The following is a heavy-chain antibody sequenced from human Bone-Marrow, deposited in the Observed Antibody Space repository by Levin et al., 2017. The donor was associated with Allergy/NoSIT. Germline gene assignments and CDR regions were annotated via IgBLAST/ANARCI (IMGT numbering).Heavy chain of an antibody. D-gene: IGHD3-3*01. J-gene: IGHJ4*02. CDR3: ARSTSVLRFLEWPGFDY. Sequence: GESLKISCAASGFTFSSYGMHWVRQAPGKGLEWVAVIWYDGSNKYYADSVKGRFTISRDNSKNTLYLQMNSLRAEDTAVYYCARSTSVLRFLEWPGFDYWGQGTLVTVSS. CDR2: IWYDGSNK. V-gene: IGHV3-33*01. CDR1: GFTFSSYG.